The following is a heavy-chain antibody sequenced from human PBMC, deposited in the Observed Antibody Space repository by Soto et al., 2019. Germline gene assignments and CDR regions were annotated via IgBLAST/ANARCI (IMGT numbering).Heavy chain of an antibody. Sequence: EVQLVESGGGLVQPGGSLRLSCAASGFTFSDYWMHWVRQAPGKGREWVSRIKRDGSTTNYADSVKGSFTIPRDNAKHTLYLEMHTLRGEDTADYYCARAAIYYYYEDVRGRGTTVTVS. CDR2: IKRDGSTT. CDR3: ARAAIYYYYEDV. D-gene: IGHD6-25*01. J-gene: IGHJ6*03. CDR1: GFTFSDYW. V-gene: IGHV3-74*01.